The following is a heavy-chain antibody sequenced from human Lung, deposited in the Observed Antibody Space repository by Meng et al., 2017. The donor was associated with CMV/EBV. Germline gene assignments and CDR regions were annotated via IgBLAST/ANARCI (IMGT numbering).Heavy chain of an antibody. CDR1: GFTFSSHS. D-gene: IGHD4-11*01. J-gene: IGHJ4*02. CDR3: AREKSNYGDHYFAF. V-gene: IGHV3-21*01. Sequence: ESLKISCAGSGFTFSSHSMNWVRQAPGKGLEWVSSISTSSSYIYYADSVKGRFTVSRDNARKSLYLEMNSLRAEDTAVYYCAREKSNYGDHYFAFWGQGAXVNGAS. CDR2: ISTSSSYI.